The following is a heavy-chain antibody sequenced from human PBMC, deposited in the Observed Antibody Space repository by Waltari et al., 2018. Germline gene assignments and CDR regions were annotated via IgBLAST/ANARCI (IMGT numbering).Heavy chain of an antibody. CDR2: ISKDGNFQ. D-gene: IGHD6-19*01. Sequence: QVQLVESEGGVVQPGRSLRLSCAASGFRFTNNAMHWVRQAPGKGLEWVAVISKDGNFQYYGDSVKGRVDSSRDNSNNTVYLQMNSVTPDDTAVYYCAKSYSSGWFFPDYWGQGTLVTVSS. J-gene: IGHJ4*02. V-gene: IGHV3-30*18. CDR3: AKSYSSGWFFPDY. CDR1: GFRFTNNA.